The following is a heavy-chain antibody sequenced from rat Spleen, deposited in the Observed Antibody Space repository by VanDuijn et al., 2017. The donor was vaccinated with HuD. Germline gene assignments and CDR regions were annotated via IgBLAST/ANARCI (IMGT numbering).Heavy chain of an antibody. V-gene: IGHV4-2*01. J-gene: IGHJ2*01. CDR3: VREDAGVNY. CDR1: GFNFNDYW. CDR2: INKDSRTI. D-gene: IGHD4-4*01. Sequence: EVQLVESDGGLVQPGRSLKLSCAASGFNFNDYWMGWVRQAPGKGLEWIGEINKDSRTIKYSPSLKDKFIISRDNAQNTLYLQMNQLGSEDTATYYCVREDAGVNYWGQGVMVTVSS.